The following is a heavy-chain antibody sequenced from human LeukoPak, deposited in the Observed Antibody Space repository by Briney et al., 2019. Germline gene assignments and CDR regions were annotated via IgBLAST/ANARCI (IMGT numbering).Heavy chain of an antibody. CDR1: GFTFSSYG. CDR3: AKDVTARPRAFDY. CDR2: ISYDGSNK. D-gene: IGHD6-6*01. J-gene: IGHJ4*02. Sequence: GGYLRLSCAASGFTFSSYGMHWVRQAPGKGLEWVAVISYDGSNKYYADSVKGRFTISRDNSKNTLYLQMNSLRAEDTAVYYCAKDVTARPRAFDYWGQGTLVTVSS. V-gene: IGHV3-30*18.